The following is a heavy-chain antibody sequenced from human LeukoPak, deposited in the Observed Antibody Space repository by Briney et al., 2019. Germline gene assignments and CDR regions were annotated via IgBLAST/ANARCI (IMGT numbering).Heavy chain of an antibody. CDR3: ATYRQVLLPFES. CDR1: GFTFSSYA. Sequence: PGGSLRLSCAASGFTFSSYAMSWVRQAPGKGLEWVSAISGSGDITYYADSVKGRFTISRDNSKKTLYLQMNSLRAEDTAIYYCATYRQVLLPFESWGQGTLVTVSS. V-gene: IGHV3-23*01. CDR2: ISGSGDIT. J-gene: IGHJ4*02. D-gene: IGHD2-8*02.